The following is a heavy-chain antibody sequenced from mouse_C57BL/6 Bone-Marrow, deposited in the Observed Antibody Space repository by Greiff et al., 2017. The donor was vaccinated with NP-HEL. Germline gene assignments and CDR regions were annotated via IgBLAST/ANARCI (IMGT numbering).Heavy chain of an antibody. CDR3: ARSYGNYFYWYFDV. CDR1: GYSFTGYF. J-gene: IGHJ1*03. CDR2: INPYNGDT. D-gene: IGHD2-1*01. Sequence: VQLQQSGPELVKPGDSVKISCKASGYSFTGYFMNWVMQSHGKSLEWIGRINPYNGDTFSNQKFKGKATLTVDKSSSTAHMELRSLTSEDSAVYYCARSYGNYFYWYFDVWGTGTTVTVSS. V-gene: IGHV1-20*01.